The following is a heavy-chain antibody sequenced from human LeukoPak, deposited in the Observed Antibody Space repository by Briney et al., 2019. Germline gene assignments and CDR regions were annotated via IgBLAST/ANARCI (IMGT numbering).Heavy chain of an antibody. CDR1: GGTFRSYT. J-gene: IGHJ4*02. CDR3: ARDDSSSYYYFDY. Sequence: SVKVSCKASGGTFRSYTISWVRQAPGQGLEWMGRIIPILGIANYAQKFQGRVTITADKSTSTAYMELSSLRSVDTAVYYCARDDSSSYYYFDYWGQGTLVTVSS. CDR2: IIPILGIA. D-gene: IGHD6-6*01. V-gene: IGHV1-69*04.